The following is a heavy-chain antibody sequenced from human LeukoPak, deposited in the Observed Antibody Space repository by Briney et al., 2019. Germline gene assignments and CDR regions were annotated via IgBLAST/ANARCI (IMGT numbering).Heavy chain of an antibody. CDR1: GGSFSGYY. CDR2: INHSGST. Sequence: SETLSLTCAVYGGSFSGYYWSWIRQPPGKGLEWIGEINHSGSTNYNPSLKSRVTISVGTSKNQFSLKLSSVTAADTAVYYCARGGYYGSGSYRGGNWGQGTLVTVSS. J-gene: IGHJ4*02. V-gene: IGHV4-34*01. CDR3: ARGGYYGSGSYRGGN. D-gene: IGHD3-10*01.